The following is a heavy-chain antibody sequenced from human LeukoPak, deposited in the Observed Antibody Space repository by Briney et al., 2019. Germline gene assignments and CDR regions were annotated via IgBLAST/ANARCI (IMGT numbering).Heavy chain of an antibody. CDR3: ATQRIAASGRRALGY. V-gene: IGHV1-24*01. Sequence: ASVKVFCKVSGYTLTELSMHWVRQAPGKGLEWMGGFDPEDGETIYAQKFQGRVTVTEDTSTDTAYMELSSLRSEDTAVYYCATQRIAASGRRALGYWGQGTLVTVSS. J-gene: IGHJ4*02. D-gene: IGHD6-13*01. CDR1: GYTLTELS. CDR2: FDPEDGET.